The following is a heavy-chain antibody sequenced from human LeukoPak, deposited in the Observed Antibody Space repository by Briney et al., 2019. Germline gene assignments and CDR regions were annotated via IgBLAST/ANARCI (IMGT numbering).Heavy chain of an antibody. Sequence: SETLSLTCAVYGGSFSGYYWSWIRQPPGKGLEWIGEINHSGNTNYNPSLKSRVTMSVDTSNKQFSLKLSSVTAADTAVYYCARLALGITQSYYYYMDVWGKGTRSPSP. CDR3: ARLALGITQSYYYYMDV. CDR2: INHSGNT. V-gene: IGHV4-34*01. D-gene: IGHD7-27*01. CDR1: GGSFSGYY. J-gene: IGHJ6*03.